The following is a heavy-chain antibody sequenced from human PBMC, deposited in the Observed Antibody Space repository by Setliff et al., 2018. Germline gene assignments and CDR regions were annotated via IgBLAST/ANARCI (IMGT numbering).Heavy chain of an antibody. V-gene: IGHV3-30*02. CDR2: IRYDESKI. CDR3: AKPPTSKSYSFDP. Sequence: PGGSLRLSCAASGFNFRVYGMHGVRQATGKGPEWVAFIRYDESKIDYADSVEGRFTISRDNSKSTLYLQMNILRLEDTAVYYCAKPPTSKSYSFDPSGRGILVTVSS. CDR1: GFNFRVYG. J-gene: IGHJ2*01. D-gene: IGHD4-4*01.